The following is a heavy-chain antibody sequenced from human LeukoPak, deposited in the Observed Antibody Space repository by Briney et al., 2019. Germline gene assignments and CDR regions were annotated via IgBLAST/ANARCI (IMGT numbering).Heavy chain of an antibody. D-gene: IGHD2-2*02. Sequence: PGGSLRLSCAASGFTFSSYAMSWVRQAPGKGLEWVSAISGSGGSTYYADSVKGRFTISRDNSKNTLYLQMNSLRAEDMAVYYCAKSRSKLYPDYYYYYMDVWGKGTTVTVSS. CDR3: AKSRSKLYPDYYYYYMDV. CDR1: GFTFSSYA. J-gene: IGHJ6*03. CDR2: ISGSGGST. V-gene: IGHV3-23*01.